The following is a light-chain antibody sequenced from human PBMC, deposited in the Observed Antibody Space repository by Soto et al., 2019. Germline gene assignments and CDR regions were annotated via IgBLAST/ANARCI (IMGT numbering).Light chain of an antibody. Sequence: DIQMTQSPSSLSASVGDRVTITCRASQGISNYLAWYQQKPGKVPKLLINAASTLQSGVPSRFSGSGSGTDFTLTISSLQPEDVATCYCQKYNSAPLFTFGPGTKVDIK. CDR2: AAS. V-gene: IGKV1-27*01. CDR3: QKYNSAPLFT. CDR1: QGISNY. J-gene: IGKJ3*01.